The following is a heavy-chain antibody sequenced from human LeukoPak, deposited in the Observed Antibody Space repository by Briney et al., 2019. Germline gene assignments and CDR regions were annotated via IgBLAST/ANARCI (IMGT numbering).Heavy chain of an antibody. CDR2: IYYSGST. Sequence: PSETLSLTCTVSGGSISSYYWSWIRQPPGKGLEWIGYIYYSGSTYYNPSLKSRVTISVDTSKNQFSLKLSSVTAADTAVYYCARAAEGLTDYWGQGTLVTVSS. V-gene: IGHV4-59*08. CDR3: ARAAEGLTDY. CDR1: GGSISSYY. D-gene: IGHD6-19*01. J-gene: IGHJ4*02.